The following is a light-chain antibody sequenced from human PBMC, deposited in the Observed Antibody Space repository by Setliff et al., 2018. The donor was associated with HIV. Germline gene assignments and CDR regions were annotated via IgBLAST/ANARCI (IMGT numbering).Light chain of an antibody. J-gene: IGLJ1*01. CDR3: ATWDDGLNGNV. Sequence: QSALTQPPSASGTPGQRVTISCSGSSSNIGSNIVNWYQHLPGTAPKLLIYRNNQRPSGVPDRFSGSKSGTSASLAISGLQSEGEADYYCATWDDGLNGNVFGSGTKVTVL. CDR2: RNN. CDR1: SSNIGSNI. V-gene: IGLV1-44*01.